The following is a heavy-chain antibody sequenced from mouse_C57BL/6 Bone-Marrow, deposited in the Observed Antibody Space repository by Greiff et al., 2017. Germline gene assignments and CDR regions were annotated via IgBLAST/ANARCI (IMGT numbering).Heavy chain of an antibody. CDR2: IYPRSGNT. Sequence: VKLMESGAELARPGASVKLSCKASGYTFTSYGISWVKQRTGQGLEWIGEIYPRSGNTYYNEKFKGKATLTADKSSSTAYMELRSLTSEDSAVYFCARSITTVEAYWGQGTLVTVSA. D-gene: IGHD1-1*01. V-gene: IGHV1-81*01. CDR3: ARSITTVEAY. J-gene: IGHJ3*01. CDR1: GYTFTSYG.